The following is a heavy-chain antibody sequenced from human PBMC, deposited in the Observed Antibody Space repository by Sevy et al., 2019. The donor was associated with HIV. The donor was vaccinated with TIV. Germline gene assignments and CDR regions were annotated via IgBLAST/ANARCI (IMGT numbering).Heavy chain of an antibody. Sequence: GGSLRLSCTASGFTFSSYEMNWVRQAPGKGLEWVSYISSSGSTIYYADSVKGRFTISRDNAKNSLYLQMNSLRAEDTAVYYCASVGSTARGTFDYWGQGTLVTVSS. V-gene: IGHV3-48*03. D-gene: IGHD1-26*01. CDR1: GFTFSSYE. J-gene: IGHJ4*02. CDR2: ISSSGSTI. CDR3: ASVGSTARGTFDY.